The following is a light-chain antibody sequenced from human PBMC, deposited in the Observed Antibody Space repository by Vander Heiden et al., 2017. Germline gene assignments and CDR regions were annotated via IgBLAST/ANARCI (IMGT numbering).Light chain of an antibody. CDR3: QQYYSFPGT. Sequence: EIVMTQSPDSMAVSLGERATINWKSSQSVLYSFNNKNYLAWYQQKPGQPPRLVMYWASTRGSGVPDRFSGSGSGKHFTLTISSLQAEDVAVYYCQQYYSFPGTFGQGTKVEIK. J-gene: IGKJ1*01. CDR1: QSVLYSFNNKNY. V-gene: IGKV4-1*01. CDR2: WAS.